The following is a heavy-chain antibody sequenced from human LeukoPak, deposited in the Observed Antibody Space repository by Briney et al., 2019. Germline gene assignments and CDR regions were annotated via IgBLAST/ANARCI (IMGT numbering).Heavy chain of an antibody. D-gene: IGHD2-21*01. CDR1: GFTFCSYG. Sequence: GRSLRLSCAASGFTFCSYGMHWVRQAPGKGLEWVAVIWYDGSNKYYADSVKGRFTISRDNSKNTLYLQMNSLRAEDTAVYYCAREWGDIVVVSSQAFDIWGQGTMVTVSS. CDR2: IWYDGSNK. V-gene: IGHV3-33*01. J-gene: IGHJ3*02. CDR3: AREWGDIVVVSSQAFDI.